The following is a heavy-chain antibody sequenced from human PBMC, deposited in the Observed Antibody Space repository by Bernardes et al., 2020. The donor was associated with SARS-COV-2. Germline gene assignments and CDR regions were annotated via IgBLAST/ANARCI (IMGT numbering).Heavy chain of an antibody. V-gene: IGHV3-30-3*01. Sequence: GGSLRLSCAASGFTFSSYAMHWVRQAPGKGLEWVEVISYDGSNKYYADSVKGRFTISRDNSKNTLYLQMNSLRAEDTAVYYCARDQGGDYGDLYFDYWGQGTLVTVSS. J-gene: IGHJ4*02. CDR2: ISYDGSNK. CDR1: GFTFSSYA. CDR3: ARDQGGDYGDLYFDY. D-gene: IGHD4-17*01.